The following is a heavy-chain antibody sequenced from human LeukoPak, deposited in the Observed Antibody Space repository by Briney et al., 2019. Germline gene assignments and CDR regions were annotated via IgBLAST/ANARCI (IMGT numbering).Heavy chain of an antibody. V-gene: IGHV4-4*07. CDR2: IYTSGGT. CDR3: ARASVVPAAILNYYYYMDV. Sequence: PSETLSLTCTVSGGSISSYYWSWIRQPAGKGLEWIGRIYTSGGTNYNPSLKSRVTMSVDTSKNQFSLKLSSVTAADTAVYYCARASVVPAAILNYYYYMDVWGKGTTVTVSS. J-gene: IGHJ6*03. D-gene: IGHD2-2*01. CDR1: GGSISSYY.